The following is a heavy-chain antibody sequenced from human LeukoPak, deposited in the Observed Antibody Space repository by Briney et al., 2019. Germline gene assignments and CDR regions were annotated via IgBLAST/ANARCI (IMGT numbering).Heavy chain of an antibody. CDR3: ARMVPYSGSYFLDY. CDR1: GFTFDDYG. V-gene: IGHV3-20*04. D-gene: IGHD1-26*01. J-gene: IGHJ4*02. CDR2: INWNGGST. Sequence: GGSLRLSCAASGFTFDDYGMSWVRQAPGKGLEWVSGINWNGGSTGYADSVKGRFTISRDNAKNSLYLQMNSLRAEDTALYYCARMVPYSGSYFLDYRGQGTLVTVSS.